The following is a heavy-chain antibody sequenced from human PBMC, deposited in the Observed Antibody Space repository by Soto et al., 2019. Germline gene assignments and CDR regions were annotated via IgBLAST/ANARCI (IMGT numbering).Heavy chain of an antibody. J-gene: IGHJ4*02. D-gene: IGHD1-7*01. CDR3: ARRLIYNWNCLDY. CDR2: INHSGST. CDR1: GGSFSGYY. Sequence: SETLSLTCAVYGGSFSGYYWSWIRQPPGKGLEWIGEINHSGSTNYNPSLKSRVTISVDTSKNQFSLKLSSVTAADTAVYYCARRLIYNWNCLDYWGQGTLVTSPQ. V-gene: IGHV4-34*01.